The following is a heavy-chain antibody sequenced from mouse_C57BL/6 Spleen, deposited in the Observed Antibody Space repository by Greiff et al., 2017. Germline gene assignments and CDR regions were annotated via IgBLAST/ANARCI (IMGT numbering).Heavy chain of an antibody. CDR2: INPNNGGT. J-gene: IGHJ3*01. CDR3: AREGLWFAY. CDR1: GYTFTDYN. Sequence: EVQLQQSGPELVKPGASVKIPCKASGYTFTDYNMDWVKQSHGKSLEWIGDINPNNGGTIYNQKFKGKATLTVDKSSSTAYMELRSLTSEDTAVYYCAREGLWFAYWGQGTLVTVSA. V-gene: IGHV1-18*01. D-gene: IGHD3-3*01.